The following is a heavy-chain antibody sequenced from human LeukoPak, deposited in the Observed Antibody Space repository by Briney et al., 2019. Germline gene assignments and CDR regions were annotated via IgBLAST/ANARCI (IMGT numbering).Heavy chain of an antibody. V-gene: IGHV4-39*01. Sequence: SETLSLTCTVSGGSISSSSYYWGWIRQPPGKGLEWIGSIYYSGSTYYNPSLKSRVTISVDTSKNQFSLKLSSVTAADTAVCYCARLESLGYYDSSGYYFFDYWGQGTLVTVSS. D-gene: IGHD3-22*01. J-gene: IGHJ4*02. CDR1: GGSISSSSYY. CDR3: ARLESLGYYDSSGYYFFDY. CDR2: IYYSGST.